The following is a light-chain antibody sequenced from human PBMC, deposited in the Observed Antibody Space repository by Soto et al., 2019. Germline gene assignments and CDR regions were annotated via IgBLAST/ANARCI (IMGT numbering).Light chain of an antibody. CDR3: QQYGSSPWT. CDR1: QSVSSNY. V-gene: IGKV3-20*01. Sequence: EIVLTQSPATLSLSPGERATLSCRASQSVSSNYLAWHQQKPGQAPRLLIYGASNRASGIPERFSGSGAGEDFTLTISRLEPEDFAVYYCQQYGSSPWTFGQGTKVEIK. J-gene: IGKJ1*01. CDR2: GAS.